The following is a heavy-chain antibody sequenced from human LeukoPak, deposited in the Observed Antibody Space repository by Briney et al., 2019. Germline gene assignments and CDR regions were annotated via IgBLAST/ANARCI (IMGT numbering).Heavy chain of an antibody. CDR3: AELGITMIGGV. V-gene: IGHV3-48*03. J-gene: IGHJ6*04. D-gene: IGHD3-10*02. CDR1: GFMFSSYE. CDR2: ISSDGIM. Sequence: GGSLRLSCAASGFMFSSYEMNWVRQAPGKGLEWVSYISSDGIMYHADSVKGRFTISRDNAKNSLYLQMNSLRAEDTAVYYCAELGITMIGGVWGKGTTVTISS.